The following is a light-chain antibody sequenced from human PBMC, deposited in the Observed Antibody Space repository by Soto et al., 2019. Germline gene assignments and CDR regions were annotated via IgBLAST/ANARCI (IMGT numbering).Light chain of an antibody. CDR1: QDISNS. CDR2: ATS. CDR3: QNYNSAPLT. J-gene: IGKJ4*01. V-gene: IGKV1-27*01. Sequence: DIQMTQSPSSLSASVGDRVTITCRASQDISNSLAWYQQKPGKVPKVLIYATSISQSGVPARFSGSGSGTDFTLTISSLQPEDVATYYCQNYNSAPLTFGGGTKVEI.